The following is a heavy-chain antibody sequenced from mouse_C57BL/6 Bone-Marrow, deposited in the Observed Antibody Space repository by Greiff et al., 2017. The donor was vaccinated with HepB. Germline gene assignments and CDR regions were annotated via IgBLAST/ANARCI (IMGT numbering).Heavy chain of an antibody. Sequence: QVQLQQPGAELVKPGASVKLSCKASGYTFTSYWMHWVKQRPVRGLEWIGRIDPNSGGTKYNEKFKSKATLTVDKPSSTAYMQLSGLTSEDSAVYYCARLRYYGSSFHWYFDVWGKGTTVTVSS. CDR1: GYTFTSYW. CDR2: IDPNSGGT. CDR3: ARLRYYGSSFHWYFDV. V-gene: IGHV1-72*01. D-gene: IGHD1-1*01. J-gene: IGHJ1*03.